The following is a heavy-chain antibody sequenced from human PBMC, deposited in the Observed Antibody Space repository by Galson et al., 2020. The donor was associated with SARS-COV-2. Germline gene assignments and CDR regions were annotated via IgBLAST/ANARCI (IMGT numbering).Heavy chain of an antibody. CDR2: VYYSGNT. V-gene: IGHV4-59*01. CDR3: VRDWEGYYFDR. Sequence: ASETLSLTCTISGGSFSSYYWTWVRQPPGKGLEWIGYVYYSGNTNYNPSLQSRVSISVDTSNSRFSLKLNSVTAADTAVYYCVRDWEGYYFDRWGQGTLVTVSS. J-gene: IGHJ4*02. D-gene: IGHD2-21*01. CDR1: GGSFSSYY.